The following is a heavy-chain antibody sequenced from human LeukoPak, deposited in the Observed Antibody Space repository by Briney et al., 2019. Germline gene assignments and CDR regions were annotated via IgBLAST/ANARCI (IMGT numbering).Heavy chain of an antibody. CDR1: GYSFTSYW. V-gene: IGHV5-51*01. CDR2: IQPRDSQT. Sequence: GESLKISCKGSGYSFTSYWIDWVRQMPGKGLEWMGLIQPRDSQTRYSPSFQGQVTFSDDKSISTAYLQWSSLRASDTAMYYCATRLQTGAFDIWGQGTLVTVSS. CDR3: ATRLQTGAFDI. J-gene: IGHJ3*02.